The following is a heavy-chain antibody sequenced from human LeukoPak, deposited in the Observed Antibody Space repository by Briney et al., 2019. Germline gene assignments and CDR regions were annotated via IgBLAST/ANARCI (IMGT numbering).Heavy chain of an antibody. D-gene: IGHD3-22*01. CDR2: MNPNSGNT. Sequence: ASVKVSCKASGYTFTSYDINWVRQATGQGLELMGWMNPNSGNTGYAQKFQGRVTMTRNTSISTAYMELSSLRSEDTAVYYCARGRYYYNSSGLGFDYWGQGTLVTVSS. V-gene: IGHV1-8*01. CDR3: ARGRYYYNSSGLGFDY. J-gene: IGHJ4*02. CDR1: GYTFTSYD.